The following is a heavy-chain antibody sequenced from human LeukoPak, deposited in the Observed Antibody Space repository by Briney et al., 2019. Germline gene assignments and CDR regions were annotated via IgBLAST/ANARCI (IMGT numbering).Heavy chain of an antibody. CDR3: ARGRITIFGVAMTYFDY. D-gene: IGHD3-3*01. Sequence: PSETLSLTCTVSGGSISSYYWSWIRQLAGKGLEWIGRIYTSGSTNYNPSLKSRVTMSVDTSKNQFSLKLSSVTAADTAVYYCARGRITIFGVAMTYFDYWGQGTLVTVSS. J-gene: IGHJ4*02. V-gene: IGHV4-4*07. CDR1: GGSISSYY. CDR2: IYTSGST.